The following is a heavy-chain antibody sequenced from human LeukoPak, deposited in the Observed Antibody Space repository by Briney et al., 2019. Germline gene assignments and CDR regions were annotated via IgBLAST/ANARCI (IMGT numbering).Heavy chain of an antibody. V-gene: IGHV3-53*01. J-gene: IGHJ3*02. CDR3: AREYILTGYAFDI. D-gene: IGHD3-9*01. Sequence: PGGSLRLSCAASGFTVSSNYMSWVRQAPGKGLEWVSVIYSGGSTYYADSVKGRFTISRDNSKNTLYLQMNSLRAEDTAVYYCAREYILTGYAFDIWGQGTMVTVSS. CDR1: GFTVSSNY. CDR2: IYSGGST.